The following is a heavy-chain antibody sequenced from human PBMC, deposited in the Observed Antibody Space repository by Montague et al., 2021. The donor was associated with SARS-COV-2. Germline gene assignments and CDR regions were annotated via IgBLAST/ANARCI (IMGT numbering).Heavy chain of an antibody. Sequence: SRRLSCAASGFPFSSNWMSWVRQAPGKGLEWVANIKPDGSAGYYVDSVKGRFTISRDNAKNSLYLQINSLRAEDTAVYYCAKGSVWGQGTTVTVSS. CDR2: IKPDGSAG. CDR3: AKGSV. J-gene: IGHJ6*02. V-gene: IGHV3-7*01. CDR1: GFPFSSNW.